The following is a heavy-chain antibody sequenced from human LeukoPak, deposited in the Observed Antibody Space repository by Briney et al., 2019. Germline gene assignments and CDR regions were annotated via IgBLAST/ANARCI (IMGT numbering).Heavy chain of an antibody. CDR2: INSDGSST. V-gene: IGHV3-74*01. Sequence: GGSLRLSCAASGFTFSSYWMHWVRQAPGKGLVWVSRINSDGSSTSYADSVKGRFTISRDNAKNSLYLQMNSLRAEDTAVYYCARVPDTAMTLDYWGQGTLVTVPS. J-gene: IGHJ4*02. CDR3: ARVPDTAMTLDY. D-gene: IGHD5-18*01. CDR1: GFTFSSYW.